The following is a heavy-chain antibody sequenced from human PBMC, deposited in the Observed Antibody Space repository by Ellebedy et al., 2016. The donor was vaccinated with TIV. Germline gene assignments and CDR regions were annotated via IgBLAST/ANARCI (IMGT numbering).Heavy chain of an antibody. V-gene: IGHV4-59*01. CDR2: IYYSGST. CDR1: GGSISSYY. Sequence: SETLSLXXTVSGGSISSYYWSWIRQPPGKGLEWIGYIYYSGSTNYNPSLKSRVTISVDTSKNQFSLKLSSVTAADTAVYYCARDGPWFGEFALNYYYYYGMDVWGQGTTVTVSS. CDR3: ARDGPWFGEFALNYYYYYGMDV. J-gene: IGHJ6*02. D-gene: IGHD3-10*01.